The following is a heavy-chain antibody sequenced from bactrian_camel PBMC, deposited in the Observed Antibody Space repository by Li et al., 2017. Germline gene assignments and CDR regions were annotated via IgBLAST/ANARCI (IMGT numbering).Heavy chain of an antibody. Sequence: HVQLVESGGRLVQPGGSLRLSCAASGFTFSIYYMSCVRQAPGKGREWVSTIRSDSSKTYYTDSVQGRFTIAQDNAKNTVYLQMNCLKYEDTAVYYCSTLWSDSDYDVDRCWGQGTQVTVS. V-gene: IGHV3-2*01. D-gene: IGHD4*01. CDR2: IRSDSSKT. J-gene: IGHJ6*01. CDR3: STLWSDSDYDVDRC. CDR1: GFTFSIYY.